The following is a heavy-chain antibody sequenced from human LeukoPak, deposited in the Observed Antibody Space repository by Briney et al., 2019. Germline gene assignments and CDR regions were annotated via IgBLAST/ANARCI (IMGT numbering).Heavy chain of an antibody. V-gene: IGHV4-61*02. Sequence: PSETLSLTCTVSGGSISSSSYYWSWIRQPAGKGLEWIGRIYTSGSTNYNPSLKSRVTMSVDTSKNQFSLKLSSVTAADTAVYYCARGPYYYDSSGYYGLVYWGQGTLVTVSS. J-gene: IGHJ4*02. CDR3: ARGPYYYDSSGYYGLVY. CDR2: IYTSGST. CDR1: GGSISSSSYY. D-gene: IGHD3-22*01.